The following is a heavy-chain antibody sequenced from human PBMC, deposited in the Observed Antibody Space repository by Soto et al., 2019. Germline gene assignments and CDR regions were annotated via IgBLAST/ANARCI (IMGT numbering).Heavy chain of an antibody. J-gene: IGHJ4*02. CDR1: GFTFDNYA. CDR3: AKELIECGGSYYGVVDH. V-gene: IGHV3-23*01. Sequence: EVHLLESGGGLVQPGGSLRLSCTASGFTFDNYAMTWVRQAPGKGLEWVSAISGSGAGTYYADSVKGRFAISRDNSKNILYLQMNSLSAEDTAFYYCAKELIECGGSYYGVVDHWGQGTLVTVSS. D-gene: IGHD3-16*01. CDR2: ISGSGAGT.